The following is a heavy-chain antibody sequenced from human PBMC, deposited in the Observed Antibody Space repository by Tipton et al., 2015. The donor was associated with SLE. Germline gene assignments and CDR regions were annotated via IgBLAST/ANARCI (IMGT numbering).Heavy chain of an antibody. CDR3: AGGDIVEEGAFDI. CDR1: RYSFTSYW. V-gene: IGHV5-51*01. D-gene: IGHD5-12*01. Sequence: VQLVQSGAEVKKPGESLKISCKGSRYSFTSYWIAWVRQMPGRGLEWMGIVYPGDSNTRYSPSFQGHVTISADKSISTAYLQWRSLKASDTAMYYCAGGDIVEEGAFDIWGQGTMVTVSS. CDR2: VYPGDSNT. J-gene: IGHJ3*02.